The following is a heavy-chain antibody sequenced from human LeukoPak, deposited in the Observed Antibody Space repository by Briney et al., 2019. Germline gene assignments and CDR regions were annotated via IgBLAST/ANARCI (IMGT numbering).Heavy chain of an antibody. D-gene: IGHD3-10*01. CDR1: GYTFTSYG. CDR2: ISAYNGNT. V-gene: IGHV1-18*01. J-gene: IGHJ6*02. CDR3: ARDPYGSGSYYTGYYYYYGMDV. Sequence: ASVKVSCKASGYTFTSYGISWVRQAPGQGLEWMGWISAYNGNTNYAQKLQGRVTMTTDTSTSTAYMELRSLRSDDTAVYYCARDPYGSGSYYTGYYYYYGMDVWGQGTTVTVSS.